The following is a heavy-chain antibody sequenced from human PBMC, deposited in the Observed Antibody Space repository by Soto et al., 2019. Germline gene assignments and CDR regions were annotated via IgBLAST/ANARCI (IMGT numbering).Heavy chain of an antibody. CDR3: ARGAVVELRFLEWFRGYYYYYMDV. CDR1: GFTFSSYS. CDR2: ISSSSSYI. Sequence: PGGSLRPSCAASGFTFSSYSMNWVRQAPGKGLEWVSSISSSSSYIYYADSVKGRFTISRDNAKNSLYLQLNSLRAEDTAVYYCARGAVVELRFLEWFRGYYYYYMDVWGKGTTVTVSS. V-gene: IGHV3-21*01. J-gene: IGHJ6*03. D-gene: IGHD3-3*01.